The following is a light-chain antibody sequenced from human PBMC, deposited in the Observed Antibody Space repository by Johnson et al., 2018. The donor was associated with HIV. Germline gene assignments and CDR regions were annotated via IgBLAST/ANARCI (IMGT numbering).Light chain of an antibody. V-gene: IGLV1-51*02. CDR3: GTWDSSLSAYV. J-gene: IGLJ1*01. Sequence: QSVLTQPPSVSAASGQKVTISCSGNGSNIGNNYVSWYQHLPGTAPKLFIYENNKRPSGIPARFSGSKSGTSATLGITGLQTGDEADYYCGTWDSSLSAYVFGTGTKVTVL. CDR1: GSNIGNNY. CDR2: ENN.